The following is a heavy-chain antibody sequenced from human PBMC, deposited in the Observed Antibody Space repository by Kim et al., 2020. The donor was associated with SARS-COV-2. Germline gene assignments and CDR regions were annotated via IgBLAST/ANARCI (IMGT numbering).Heavy chain of an antibody. V-gene: IGHV3-53*04. Sequence: GGSLRLSYAASGFTVSSNYMSWVRQAPGKGLEWVSVIYSGGSTYYGDSVKGRFTISRHNSKNTLYLQMNSLRAEDTAVYYCAGFYGDSPDAFDIWGQGTMVTVSS. CDR3: AGFYGDSPDAFDI. J-gene: IGHJ3*02. CDR1: GFTVSSNY. D-gene: IGHD4-17*01. CDR2: IYSGGST.